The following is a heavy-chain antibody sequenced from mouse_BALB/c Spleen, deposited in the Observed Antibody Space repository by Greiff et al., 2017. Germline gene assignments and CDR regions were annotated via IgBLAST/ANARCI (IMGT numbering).Heavy chain of an antibody. D-gene: IGHD2-14*01. CDR3: ARPGYRYGGAMDY. CDR1: GFDFSRYW. J-gene: IGHJ2*01. CDR2: INPDSSTI. V-gene: IGHV4-1*02. Sequence: EVKLMESGGGLVQPGGSLKLSCAASGFDFSRYWMSWVRQAPGKGLEWIGEINPDSSTINYTPSLKDKFIISRDNAKNTLYLQMSKVRSEDTALYYCARPGYRYGGAMDYWGQGTTLTVSS.